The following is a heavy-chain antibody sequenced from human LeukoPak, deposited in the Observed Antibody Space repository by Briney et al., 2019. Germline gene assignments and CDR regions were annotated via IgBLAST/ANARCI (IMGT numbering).Heavy chain of an antibody. J-gene: IGHJ4*02. CDR2: ISGSGGST. D-gene: IGHD6-6*01. CDR3: AKPSEYSSSSIGFPYFDY. CDR1: GFTFSSYA. Sequence: HPGGSLRLSCAASGFTFSSYAMSWVRQAPGKGLEWVSAISGSGGSTYYADSVKGRFTISRDNSKNTLYLQMNSLRAEDTAVYYCAKPSEYSSSSIGFPYFDYWGQGTLVTVSS. V-gene: IGHV3-23*01.